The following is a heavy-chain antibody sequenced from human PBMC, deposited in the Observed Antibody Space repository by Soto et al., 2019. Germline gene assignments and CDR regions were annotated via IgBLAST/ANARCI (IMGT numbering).Heavy chain of an antibody. J-gene: IGHJ4*02. CDR1: GFTFSSYG. D-gene: IGHD5-12*01. CDR2: ISYDGSNK. CDR3: ANGLYSGYDLVGPAHY. Sequence: PGGSLRLSCAASGFTFSSYGMQWVRQAPGKGLEWVAVISYDGSNKYYADSVKGRFTISRDNSKNTLYLQMNSLRAEDTAIYYCANGLYSGYDLVGPAHYWGQGTLVTVSS. V-gene: IGHV3-30*18.